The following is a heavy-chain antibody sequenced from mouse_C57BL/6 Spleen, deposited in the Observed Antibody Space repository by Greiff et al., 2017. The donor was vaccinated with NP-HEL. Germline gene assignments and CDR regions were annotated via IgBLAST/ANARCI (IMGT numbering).Heavy chain of an antibody. CDR3: ARGGYYPDY. CDR2: IYPGDGDT. Sequence: QVQLQQSGPELVKPGASVKISCKASGYAFSSSWMNWVKQRPGEGLEWIGRIYPGDGDTNYNGNFKGKATLTADKSSSTAYMQLSSLTSEDSAVYFCARGGYYPDYWGQGTTLTVSS. V-gene: IGHV1-82*01. CDR1: GYAFSSSW. J-gene: IGHJ2*01.